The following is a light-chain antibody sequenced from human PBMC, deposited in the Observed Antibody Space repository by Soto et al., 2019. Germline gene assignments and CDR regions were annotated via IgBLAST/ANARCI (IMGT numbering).Light chain of an antibody. Sequence: EIVMTQSPAILSVSPGERATLSCRASQSVSNYLAWYQQQPGQAPRLLINGASTMATGVPARFSGSGSGKDFTLTISSLQSEDFAGYFCQQYLNWPWTFGQGTKVEIK. CDR3: QQYLNWPWT. CDR1: QSVSNY. J-gene: IGKJ1*01. CDR2: GAS. V-gene: IGKV3-15*01.